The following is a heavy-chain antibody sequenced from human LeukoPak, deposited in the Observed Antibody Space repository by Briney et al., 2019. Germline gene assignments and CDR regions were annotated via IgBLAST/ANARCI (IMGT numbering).Heavy chain of an antibody. CDR2: INWNGGST. D-gene: IGHD2-2*01. J-gene: IGHJ6*03. V-gene: IGHV3-20*04. CDR3: ARQGTSDYYYYYYMDV. CDR1: GFTFGDYG. Sequence: GGSLRLSCAASGFTFGDYGMSWVRQAPGKGLEWVSGINWNGGSTGYADSVKGRFTISRDNAKNSLYLQMNSLRAEDTALYYCARQGTSDYYYYYYMDVWGKGTTVTVSS.